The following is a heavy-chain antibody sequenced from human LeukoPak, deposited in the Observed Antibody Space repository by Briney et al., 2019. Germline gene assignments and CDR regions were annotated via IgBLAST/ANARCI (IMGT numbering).Heavy chain of an antibody. CDR1: GGSISSGGYY. Sequence: SETLSLTCTVSGGSISSGGYYWSWIRQHPGKGLEWIGYIYYSGSTYYNPSLKNRVTISVDTSKNQFSLKLSSVTAADTAVYYCAVGGVYLRGGAEAFDIWGQGTMVTVSS. J-gene: IGHJ3*02. CDR3: AVGGVYLRGGAEAFDI. D-gene: IGHD3-10*01. V-gene: IGHV4-31*03. CDR2: IYYSGST.